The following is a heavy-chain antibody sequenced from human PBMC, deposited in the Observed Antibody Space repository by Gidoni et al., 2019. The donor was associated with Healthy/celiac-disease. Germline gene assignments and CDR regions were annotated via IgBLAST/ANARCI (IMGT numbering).Heavy chain of an antibody. V-gene: IGHV4-39*07. D-gene: IGHD6-13*01. CDR2: IYYSGST. CDR1: GGSISSSSYY. Sequence: QLQLQESGPGLVKPSETLSRTCTVSGGSISSSSYYWGWIRQPQGKGLEWIGSIYYSGSTYYNPSLKSRVTISVDTSKNQFSLKLSSVTAADTAVYYCARGVRRYDGSSWYPFDYWGQGTLVTVSS. CDR3: ARGVRRYDGSSWYPFDY. J-gene: IGHJ4*02.